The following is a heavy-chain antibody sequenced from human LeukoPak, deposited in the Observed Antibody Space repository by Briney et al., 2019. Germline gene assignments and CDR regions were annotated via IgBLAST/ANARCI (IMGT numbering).Heavy chain of an antibody. D-gene: IGHD3-9*01. V-gene: IGHV1-58*02. CDR3: ARVDYDILTGYHMDV. CDR1: GFTFTSSA. Sequence: SVKVSCKASGFTFTSSAMQWVRQARGQRLEWIGWIVVGSGNTNYAQKFQERVTITRDMSTSTAYMELSSLRSEDTAVYYCARVDYDILTGYHMDVWGKGTTVTVSS. CDR2: IVVGSGNT. J-gene: IGHJ6*03.